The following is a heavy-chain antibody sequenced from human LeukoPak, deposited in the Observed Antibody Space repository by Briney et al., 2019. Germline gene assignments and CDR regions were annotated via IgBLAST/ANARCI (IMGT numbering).Heavy chain of an antibody. V-gene: IGHV4-4*02. CDR3: ARGSQDSSGYYSNY. J-gene: IGHJ4*02. Sequence: SETLSLTCAVSGGSISSSNWWSWVRQPPGKGLEWIGEIYHSGSTNYNPSLKSRVTISVDKSKNQFSLKLSSVTAADTAVYYCARGSQDSSGYYSNYWGQGTLVTVSS. CDR2: IYHSGST. CDR1: GGSISSSNW. D-gene: IGHD3-22*01.